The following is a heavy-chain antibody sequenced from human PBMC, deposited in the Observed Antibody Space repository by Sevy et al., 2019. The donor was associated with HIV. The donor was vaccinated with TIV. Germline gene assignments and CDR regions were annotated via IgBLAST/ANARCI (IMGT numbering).Heavy chain of an antibody. CDR2: IWYDGSNK. Sequence: GGSLRLSCAASGFTFNSYGMHWVRQAPGKGLEWVAVIWYDGSNKYYADSVKGRFTISRDNSKNTLYLQMNSLRAEDTAVYYCARDLEFYDYGDYGPAFMPDYWGQGTLVTVSS. CDR3: ARDLEFYDYGDYGPAFMPDY. D-gene: IGHD4-17*01. V-gene: IGHV3-33*01. J-gene: IGHJ4*02. CDR1: GFTFNSYG.